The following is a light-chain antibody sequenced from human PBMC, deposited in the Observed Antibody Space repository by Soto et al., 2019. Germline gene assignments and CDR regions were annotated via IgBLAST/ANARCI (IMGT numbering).Light chain of an antibody. Sequence: EIVLTQSPATLSLSPGERATLSCRASQSVSSYLAWYQQKPGQAPRLLIYDASNRATGIPARFSGSGSGTDFTLTISSLEPEDFAVYYCQQYIRWPLTFGGGTKVDIK. CDR3: QQYIRWPLT. V-gene: IGKV3-11*01. J-gene: IGKJ4*01. CDR2: DAS. CDR1: QSVSSY.